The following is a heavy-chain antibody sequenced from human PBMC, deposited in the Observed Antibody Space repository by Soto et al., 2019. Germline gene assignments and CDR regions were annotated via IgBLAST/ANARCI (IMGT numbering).Heavy chain of an antibody. V-gene: IGHV3-11*01. D-gene: IGHD6-19*01. Sequence: PGGSLTLSXAASGFTFSAYHMSWIRQAPGKGLEWVSNIDTTGHTTSYADSVEGGFTTSRDNAKNSLYLQMNSLSGEDTAVYYCVSDVTAAVAPDHWGQGTLVTVSS. CDR1: GFTFSAYH. J-gene: IGHJ4*02. CDR2: IDTTGHTT. CDR3: VSDVTAAVAPDH.